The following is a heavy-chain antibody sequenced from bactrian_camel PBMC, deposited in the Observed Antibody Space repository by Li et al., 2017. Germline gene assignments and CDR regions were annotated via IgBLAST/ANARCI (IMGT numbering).Heavy chain of an antibody. D-gene: IGHD5*01. CDR2: IFDYGSRT. Sequence: HVQLVESGGGLVQPGGSLRLSCAASGFIFSDYAMTWVRQAPGKGLEWVSGIFDYGSRTYYAESVKGRFTISRDNAKNSLYLQMDSLKPEDTAVYYCAAEDCWAGGQGTQVTVS. CDR1: GFIFSDYA. J-gene: IGHJ4*01. V-gene: IGHV3S6*01.